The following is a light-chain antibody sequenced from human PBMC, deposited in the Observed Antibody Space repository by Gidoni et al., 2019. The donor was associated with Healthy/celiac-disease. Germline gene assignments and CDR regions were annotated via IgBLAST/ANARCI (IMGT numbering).Light chain of an antibody. V-gene: IGLV3-21*02. J-gene: IGLJ1*01. CDR2: EDS. CDR3: QVWDSSSDLFYV. Sequence: YVLTQPPSGSVPPGQPARITCGGNNIGSKSVHWYQHKPGQAPVLVVYEDSVRPSGIPERFSGSNSGNTATLTISRVESGDEADYYCQVWDSSSDLFYVFGTGTKVTVL. CDR1: NIGSKS.